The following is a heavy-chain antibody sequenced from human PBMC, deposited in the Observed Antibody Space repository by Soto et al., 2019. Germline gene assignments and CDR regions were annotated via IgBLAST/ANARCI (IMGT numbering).Heavy chain of an antibody. J-gene: IGHJ4*01. V-gene: IGHV3-74*01. CDR1: GFTFSTYW. Sequence: EVQLVESGGSLVQPGGSLRLSCAASGFTFSTYWMHWVRQAPGKGLEWVSRIKTDGSYTNYEDSVKGRFTISRDNAKNTLFLQMGSLGVDDTAVYLGATGGSGFIRFWGHGTLVPVSS. D-gene: IGHD5-12*01. CDR3: ATGGSGFIRF. CDR2: IKTDGSYT.